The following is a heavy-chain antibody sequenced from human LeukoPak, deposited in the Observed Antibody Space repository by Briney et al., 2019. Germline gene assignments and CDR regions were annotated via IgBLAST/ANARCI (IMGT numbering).Heavy chain of an antibody. Sequence: SVKVSCKASGGTFSSYAISWVRQAPGQGLEWMGRIIPILGIANYAQKSQGRVTITADKSTSTAYMELSSLRSEDTAVYYCARDGDYDFWSGYPYYYGMDVWGQGTTVTVSS. CDR1: GGTFSSYA. J-gene: IGHJ6*02. V-gene: IGHV1-69*04. CDR3: ARDGDYDFWSGYPYYYGMDV. CDR2: IIPILGIA. D-gene: IGHD3-3*01.